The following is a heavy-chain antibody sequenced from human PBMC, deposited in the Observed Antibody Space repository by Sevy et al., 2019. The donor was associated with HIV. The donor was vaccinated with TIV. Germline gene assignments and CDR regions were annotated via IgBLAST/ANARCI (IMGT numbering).Heavy chain of an antibody. J-gene: IGHJ6*03. Sequence: ASVKVSCKASGYTFTSYGISWVRQAPGQGLEWMGWISAYNGNTNYAQKLQGRVTMTTDTSTSTAYMELRSLRSDDTAVYYCARDPEAAGSSGWYATGYYYYYYMDVWGKGTTVTVSS. CDR3: ARDPEAAGSSGWYATGYYYYYYMDV. CDR2: ISAYNGNT. CDR1: GYTFTSYG. V-gene: IGHV1-18*04. D-gene: IGHD6-19*01.